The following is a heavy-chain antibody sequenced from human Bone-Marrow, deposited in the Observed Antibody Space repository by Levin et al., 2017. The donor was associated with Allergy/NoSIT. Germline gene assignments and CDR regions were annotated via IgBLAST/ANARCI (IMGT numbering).Heavy chain of an antibody. CDR3: TTGGVVDIDPFDI. J-gene: IGHJ3*02. D-gene: IGHD2-21*01. Sequence: GASVKVSCKVSGNTLTELSMHWVRQAPGKGLEWMGTSDGADGEPIYAQDFQGRVTMSEDISTDTAHMELSSLRSEDTAVYYCTTGGVVDIDPFDIWGQGTKVTVSS. V-gene: IGHV1-24*01. CDR2: SDGADGEP. CDR1: GNTLTELS.